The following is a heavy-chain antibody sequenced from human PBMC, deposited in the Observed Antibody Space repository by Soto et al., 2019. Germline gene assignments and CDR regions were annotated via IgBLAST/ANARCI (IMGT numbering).Heavy chain of an antibody. CDR3: ARARSTAAGLFDY. CDR2: IYSGGST. D-gene: IGHD6-13*01. Sequence: VGSLRLSCAASGFTFSSYWMHWVRQAPGKGLEWVSAIYSGGSTYYADSVKGRFTISRDNSKNTLYLQMNSLRAEDTAVYYCARARSTAAGLFDYWGLGTLVTVSS. V-gene: IGHV3-53*01. J-gene: IGHJ4*02. CDR1: GFTFSSYW.